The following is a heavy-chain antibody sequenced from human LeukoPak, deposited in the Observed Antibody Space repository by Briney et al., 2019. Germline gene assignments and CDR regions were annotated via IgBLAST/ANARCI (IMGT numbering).Heavy chain of an antibody. CDR2: ISGSTGGT. CDR1: GFTFSNYA. Sequence: GGSLRLSCAASGFTFSNYAMNWVRQAPGKGLEWVSLISGSTGGTYYADSVKGRFSISRDNSKNTVYLQMNSLRVEDTAVYYCARAPYSRTWYLDYWGQGTRVTVSS. D-gene: IGHD6-13*01. J-gene: IGHJ4*02. CDR3: ARAPYSRTWYLDY. V-gene: IGHV3-23*01.